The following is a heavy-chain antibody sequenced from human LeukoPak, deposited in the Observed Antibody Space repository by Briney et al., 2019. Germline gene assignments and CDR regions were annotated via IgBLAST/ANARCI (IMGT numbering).Heavy chain of an antibody. CDR1: GGSITSYY. CDR2: IYYSGTP. CDR3: ARATTAYCTGGICPNFDF. J-gene: IGHJ4*02. Sequence: SESLSLTCTVSGGSITSYYWNWIRQPPGKVLGWVGYIYYSGTPNFNPSLKSRVTMSVDPPRNHFSLQLSSVTAADTALYYCARATTAYCTGGICPNFDFWGQGTLVTVSS. V-gene: IGHV4-59*01. D-gene: IGHD2-8*02.